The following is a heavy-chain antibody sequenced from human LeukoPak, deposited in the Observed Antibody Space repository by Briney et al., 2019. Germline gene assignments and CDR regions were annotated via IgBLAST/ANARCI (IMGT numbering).Heavy chain of an antibody. CDR2: ISSSGSTI. CDR1: GFTFSSYE. Sequence: QAGGSLRLSCAASGFTFSSYEMNWVRQAPGKGLEWVSYISSSGSTIYYADSVKGRFTISRDNAKNSLYLQMNSLRAEDTAVYYCARVFLGMIGNNWFDPWGQGTLVTVSS. CDR3: ARVFLGMIGNNWFDP. J-gene: IGHJ5*02. D-gene: IGHD3-22*01. V-gene: IGHV3-48*03.